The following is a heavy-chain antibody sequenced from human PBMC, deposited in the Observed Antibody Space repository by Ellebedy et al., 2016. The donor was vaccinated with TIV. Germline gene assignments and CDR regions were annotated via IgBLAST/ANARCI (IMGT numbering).Heavy chain of an antibody. CDR2: INSDGSST. CDR3: ARDRSSGWYYFDY. D-gene: IGHD6-19*01. V-gene: IGHV3-74*01. CDR1: GFTFSSYW. J-gene: IGHJ4*02. Sequence: GGSLRLSCAASGFTFSSYWMHWVRQAPGKGLVWVSRINSDGSSTTYAESVKGRFTISRDNAKNTLYLQMNSLRAEDTAVYYCARDRSSGWYYFDYWGQGTLVTVSS.